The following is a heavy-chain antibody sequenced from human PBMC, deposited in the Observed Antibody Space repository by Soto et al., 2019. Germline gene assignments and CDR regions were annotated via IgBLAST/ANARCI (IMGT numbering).Heavy chain of an antibody. CDR3: ASDHYIVGATQATDAFDI. CDR2: IYSGGST. Sequence: GGSLRLSCAASGFTVSSNYMSWVRQAPGKGLEWVSVIYSGGSTYYADSVKGRFTISRDNSKNTLYLQMNSLRAEDTAVYYCASDHYIVGATQATDAFDIWGQGTMVTVSS. V-gene: IGHV3-53*01. J-gene: IGHJ3*02. D-gene: IGHD1-26*01. CDR1: GFTVSSNY.